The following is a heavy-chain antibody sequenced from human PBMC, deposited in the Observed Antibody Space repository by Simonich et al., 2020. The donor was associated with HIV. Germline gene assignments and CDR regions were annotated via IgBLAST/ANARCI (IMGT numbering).Heavy chain of an antibody. V-gene: IGHV1-2*02. Sequence: VSCKASGYTFTGYFIHWVRQAPGQGLEWMGWINPNSGDTNYAQTFQGRVTLTSDTSTGTAYMELRSLRSDDTAVYYCAVSIWNLHNAVDFWGQGTLVTVS. J-gene: IGHJ4*02. D-gene: IGHD1-1*01. CDR2: INPNSGDT. CDR3: AVSIWNLHNAVDF. CDR1: GYTFTGYF.